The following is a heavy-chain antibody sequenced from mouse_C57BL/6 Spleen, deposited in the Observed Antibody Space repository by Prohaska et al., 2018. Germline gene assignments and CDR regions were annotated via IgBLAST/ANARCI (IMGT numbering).Heavy chain of an antibody. CDR2: INTYSGVP. Sequence: VKISCKASVYTFTTYGMSWVKQAPGKCLNWMLWINTYSGVPTYADDFKGRFAFSLETSASTAYVQINNLKNEDTATYFCAREEGTTVVDYAMDYWGKGTSVTVSS. D-gene: IGHD1-1*01. J-gene: IGHJ4*01. CDR1: VYTFTTYG. V-gene: IGHV9-3*01. CDR3: AREEGTTVVDYAMDY.